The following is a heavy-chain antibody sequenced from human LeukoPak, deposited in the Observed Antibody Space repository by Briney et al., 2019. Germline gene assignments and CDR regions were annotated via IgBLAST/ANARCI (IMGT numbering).Heavy chain of an antibody. V-gene: IGHV1-2*02. CDR2: INPNSGGT. Sequence: ASVKVSCKASGYTFTGYYMHWVRQAPGQELEWMGWINPNSGGTNYAQKFQGRVTMTRDTSISTAYMELSRLRSDDTAVYYCARGNDDILTGFYSDYWGQGTLVTVSS. CDR1: GYTFTGYY. D-gene: IGHD3-9*01. J-gene: IGHJ4*02. CDR3: ARGNDDILTGFYSDY.